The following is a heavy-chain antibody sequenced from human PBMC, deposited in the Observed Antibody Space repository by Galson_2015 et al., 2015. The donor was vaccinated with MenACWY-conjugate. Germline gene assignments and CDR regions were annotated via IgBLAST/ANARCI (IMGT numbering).Heavy chain of an antibody. CDR3: ARHDRTAPARSGAFDI. D-gene: IGHD2-2*01. CDR1: GGSISSSSYY. V-gene: IGHV4-39*01. Sequence: SETLSLTCTVSGGSISSSSYYWDWIRQPPGRGLEWIGTIYYSGSTYYNSSLKSRVTISVDTSQNQFSLNLSSGTAADTAKYYCARHDRTAPARSGAFDIWGRGTMVIVSS. CDR2: IYYSGST. J-gene: IGHJ3*02.